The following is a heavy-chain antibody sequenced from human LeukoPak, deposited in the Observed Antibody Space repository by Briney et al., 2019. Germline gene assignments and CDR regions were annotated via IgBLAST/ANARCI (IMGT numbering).Heavy chain of an antibody. CDR1: GFTFSSYS. CDR3: ARADMASGHAFDI. D-gene: IGHD2-15*01. V-gene: IGHV3-21*04. Sequence: GGSLRLSCAASGFTFSSYSMNWVRQAPGKGLEWVSSITTSSYIYYADSVKGRFTISRDNAKNSLYLQMNSLRAEDTAVYYCARADMASGHAFDIWGQGTMVTVSS. CDR2: ITTSSYI. J-gene: IGHJ3*02.